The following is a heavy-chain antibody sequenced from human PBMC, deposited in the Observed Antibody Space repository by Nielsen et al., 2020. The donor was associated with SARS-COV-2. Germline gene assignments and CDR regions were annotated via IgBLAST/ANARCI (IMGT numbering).Heavy chain of an antibody. CDR2: IWYDGSNK. Sequence: GESLKISCAVSGFTFSSYAMSWVRQAPGKGLEWVAVIWYDGSNKYYADSVKGRFTISRDNSKNTLYLQMNSLRAEDTAVYYCQGVKEGYGGNPTFDYWGQGTLVTVSS. CDR1: GFTFSSYA. V-gene: IGHV3-33*08. D-gene: IGHD4-23*01. J-gene: IGHJ4*02. CDR3: QGVKEGYGGNPTFDY.